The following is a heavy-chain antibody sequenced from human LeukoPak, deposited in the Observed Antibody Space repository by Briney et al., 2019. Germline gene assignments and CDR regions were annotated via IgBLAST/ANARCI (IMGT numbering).Heavy chain of an antibody. CDR3: AGGYDWGATEY. J-gene: IGHJ4*02. CDR2: RYYSGST. Sequence: SETLSLTCTVSGDSISSYYWSWIRQPPGKGLEWIGYRYYSGSTDYNPSLKSRVTISVDTSKNQFSLKLTSVPAADTAVYYCAGGYDWGATEYWGQGTLVTVSS. CDR1: GDSISSYY. V-gene: IGHV4-59*01. D-gene: IGHD3-16*01.